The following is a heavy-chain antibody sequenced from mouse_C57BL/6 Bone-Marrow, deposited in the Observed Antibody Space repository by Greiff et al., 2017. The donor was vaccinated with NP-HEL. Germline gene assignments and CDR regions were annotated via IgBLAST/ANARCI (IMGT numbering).Heavy chain of an antibody. V-gene: IGHV5-6*02. J-gene: IGHJ4*01. CDR3: AHSSYRYAMDY. Sequence: EVMLVESGGDLVKPGGSLKLSCAASGFTFSSYGMSWVRQTPDKRLEWVATISSGGSYTYYPDSVKGRFTISRDNAKNTLYLQMSSLKSEDTAMYYCAHSSYRYAMDYWGQGTSVTVSS. CDR2: ISSGGSYT. CDR1: GFTFSSYG. D-gene: IGHD1-1*01.